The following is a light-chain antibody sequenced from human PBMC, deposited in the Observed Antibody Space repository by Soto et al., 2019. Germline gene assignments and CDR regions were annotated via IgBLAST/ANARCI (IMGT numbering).Light chain of an antibody. CDR3: QQRSNWPPALT. J-gene: IGKJ4*01. V-gene: IGKV3D-20*02. Sequence: EIVLTQSPDTLSLSPGERATLSCRASQSVSSSYLAWYQQRPGQAPRLLIYGASSRATGIPDRFSGSGSGTDFTLTISSLEPEDFAVYYCQQRSNWPPALTFGGGTKVDIK. CDR1: QSVSSSY. CDR2: GAS.